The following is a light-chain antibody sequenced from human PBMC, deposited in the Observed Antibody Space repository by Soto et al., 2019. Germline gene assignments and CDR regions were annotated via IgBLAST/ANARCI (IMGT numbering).Light chain of an antibody. CDR3: QQFRT. V-gene: IGKV1-5*03. J-gene: IGKJ1*01. Sequence: DIQMTQSPSTLSASVGDRVTITCRASQSISTWLAWYQQKRGKAPKLLIYRASSLESGVPSRFSGSGSGTEFTLTISSLQPDDFATYYCQQFRTFGQGTKVEIK. CDR1: QSISTW. CDR2: RAS.